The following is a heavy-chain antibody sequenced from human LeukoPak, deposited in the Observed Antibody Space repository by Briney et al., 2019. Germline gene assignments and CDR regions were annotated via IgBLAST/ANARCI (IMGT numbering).Heavy chain of an antibody. CDR3: AKDLSDYYDSSGYYYPDY. D-gene: IGHD3-22*01. CDR1: GFTFSSYG. V-gene: IGHV3-30*18. Sequence: TGGSLRLSCAASGFTFSSYGMHWVRQAPGKGLEWVAVISYDGSNKYYADSVKGRFTISRDNSKNTLSLQMNSLRAEDTAVYYCAKDLSDYYDSSGYYYPDYWGQGTLVTVSS. CDR2: ISYDGSNK. J-gene: IGHJ4*02.